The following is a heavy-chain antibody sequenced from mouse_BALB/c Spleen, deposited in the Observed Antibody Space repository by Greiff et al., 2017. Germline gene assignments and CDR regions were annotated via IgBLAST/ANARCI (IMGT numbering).Heavy chain of an antibody. D-gene: IGHD1-2*01. J-gene: IGHJ3*01. CDR1: GYSFTGYY. Sequence: EVQLQQSGPELVKPGASVKISCKASGYSFTGYYMHWVKQSHVKSLEWVGRINPYNGATSYNQNFKDKASLTVDKSSSTAYMELHSLTSEDSAVYYCASITTAKAYWGQGTLVTVSA. CDR3: ASITTAKAY. V-gene: IGHV1-31*01. CDR2: INPYNGAT.